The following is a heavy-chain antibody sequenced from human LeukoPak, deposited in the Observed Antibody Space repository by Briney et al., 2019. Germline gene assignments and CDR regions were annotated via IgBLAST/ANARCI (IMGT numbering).Heavy chain of an antibody. Sequence: SETLSLTCAVSGGSISSGGYSWTWIRQPPGKGLQWTVYIYYSGSAYYNPSLKSRVTISVDTSKNQFSLKLSSVTAADTAVYYCARESNYYGSGTGWFDPWGQGTLVTVSS. V-gene: IGHV4-30-4*07. D-gene: IGHD3-10*01. J-gene: IGHJ5*02. CDR1: GGSISSGGYS. CDR3: ARESNYYGSGTGWFDP. CDR2: IYYSGSA.